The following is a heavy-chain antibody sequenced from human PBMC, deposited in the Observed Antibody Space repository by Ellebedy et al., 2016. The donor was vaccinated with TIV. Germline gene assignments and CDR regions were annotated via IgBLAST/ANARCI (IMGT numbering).Heavy chain of an antibody. D-gene: IGHD1-14*01. CDR1: GFTVSSNY. J-gene: IGHJ4*02. V-gene: IGHV3-23*01. CDR3: ARSLWPEDY. CDR2: ISGSGGST. Sequence: GGSLRLSCAASGFTVSSNYMSWVRQAPGKGLEWVSAISGSGGSTYYADSVKGRFTISRDNSKNSLYLQMNSLRAEDTAVYYCARSLWPEDYWGQGTLVTVSS.